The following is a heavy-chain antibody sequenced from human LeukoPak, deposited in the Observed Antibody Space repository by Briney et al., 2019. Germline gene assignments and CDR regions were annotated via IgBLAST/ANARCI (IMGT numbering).Heavy chain of an antibody. Sequence: GASLRLSCAASGFIFSNYAMYWVRQAPGKGLEWASAISGRSDNTYYADSVKGRFTFSRDSSKNTLYLQMNSLRADDTAVYYCAKWGDYDVLTGYYVSDFWGQGTLVTVSS. CDR1: GFIFSNYA. CDR3: AKWGDYDVLTGYYVSDF. CDR2: ISGRSDNT. D-gene: IGHD3-9*01. V-gene: IGHV3-23*01. J-gene: IGHJ4*02.